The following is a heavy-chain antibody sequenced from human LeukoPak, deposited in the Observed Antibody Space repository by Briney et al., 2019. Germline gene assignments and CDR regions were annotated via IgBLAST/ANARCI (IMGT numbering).Heavy chain of an antibody. J-gene: IGHJ3*02. D-gene: IGHD3-16*01. CDR2: IYYGGST. CDR1: GGSISSSSYY. CDR3: ASYTDAFDI. V-gene: IGHV4-39*01. Sequence: SETLSLTCTASGGSISSSSYYWGWIRQPPGKGLEWIGSIYYGGSTYYNPSLKSRVTISVDTSKNQFSLKLSSVTAADTAVYYCASYTDAFDIWGQGTMVTVSS.